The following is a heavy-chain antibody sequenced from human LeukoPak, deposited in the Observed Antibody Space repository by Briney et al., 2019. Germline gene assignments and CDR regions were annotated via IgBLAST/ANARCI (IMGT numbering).Heavy chain of an antibody. D-gene: IGHD3-10*02. V-gene: IGHV3-13*01. CDR1: GFTFSDYD. Sequence: PGGSLRLSCAASGFTFSDYDMHWVRQATGKGLEWVSAIGSAGDTYYTGSVKGRFTISRENAKNSLYLQMNSLRVEDTATYYCAKCSASYYNDAFDVWGQGTMVTVSS. CDR3: AKCSASYYNDAFDV. CDR2: IGSAGDT. J-gene: IGHJ3*01.